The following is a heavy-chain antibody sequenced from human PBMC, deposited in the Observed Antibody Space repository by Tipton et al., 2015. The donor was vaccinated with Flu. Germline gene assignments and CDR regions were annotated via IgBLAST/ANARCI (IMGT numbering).Heavy chain of an antibody. D-gene: IGHD3-10*01. Sequence: TLSLTCTVSGGSISSGSYYWSWIRQPAGKGLEWIGRVYPSGSANYNPSLKSRVTISVDTSKNQFSLNLSSVTAADTAVYYCARDDGDYGSESYHYYYGMDVWGQGTTVTVSS. CDR1: GGSISSGSYY. CDR3: ARDDGDYGSESYHYYYGMDV. CDR2: VYPSGSA. V-gene: IGHV4-61*02. J-gene: IGHJ6*02.